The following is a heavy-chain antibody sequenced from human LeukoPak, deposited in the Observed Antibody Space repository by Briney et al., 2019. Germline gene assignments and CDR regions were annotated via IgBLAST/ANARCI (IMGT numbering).Heavy chain of an antibody. J-gene: IGHJ3*02. D-gene: IGHD3-22*01. CDR3: ARDLPTWYYDSSGYFRGSAFDI. Sequence: TGGSLRLSCAASGFTFSVYYMSWIRQAPGKGLEWVSYISSSGSTIYYADSVKGRFTISRDNAKNSLYLQMNSLRAEDTAVYYCARDLPTWYYDSSGYFRGSAFDIWGQGTMVTVSS. V-gene: IGHV3-11*01. CDR1: GFTFSVYY. CDR2: ISSSGSTI.